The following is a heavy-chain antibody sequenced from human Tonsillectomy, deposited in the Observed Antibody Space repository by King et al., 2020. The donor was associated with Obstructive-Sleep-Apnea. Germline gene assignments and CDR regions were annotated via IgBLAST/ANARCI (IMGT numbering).Heavy chain of an antibody. CDR2: ISYYDGRNK. Sequence: VQLVESGGGVVQPGRSLRLSCAASGFTFSSYAMHWVRQAPGKGLEWVSIISYYDGRNKYYADSVKGRFTISRDNSQNTVYLQMNSLRPEDTAVYYCARVAYVWGSYRYTAPVDYWGQGTLVTVSS. CDR1: GFTFSSYA. V-gene: IGHV3-30*04. CDR3: ARVAYVWGSYRYTAPVDY. D-gene: IGHD3-16*02. J-gene: IGHJ4*02.